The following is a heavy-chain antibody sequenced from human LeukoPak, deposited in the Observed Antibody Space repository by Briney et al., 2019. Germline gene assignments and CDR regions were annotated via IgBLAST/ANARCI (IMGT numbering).Heavy chain of an antibody. CDR3: ARAPSPMVRGVIFLTPLRGRDYGMDV. D-gene: IGHD3-10*01. Sequence: ASVKVSCKASGYTFTSYDINWVRQATGQGLESMGWMNPNSGNTGYAQKFQGRVTMTRNTSISTAYMELSSLRSEDTAVYYCARAPSPMVRGVIFLTPLRGRDYGMDVWGQGTTVTVSS. V-gene: IGHV1-8*01. CDR2: MNPNSGNT. J-gene: IGHJ6*02. CDR1: GYTFTSYD.